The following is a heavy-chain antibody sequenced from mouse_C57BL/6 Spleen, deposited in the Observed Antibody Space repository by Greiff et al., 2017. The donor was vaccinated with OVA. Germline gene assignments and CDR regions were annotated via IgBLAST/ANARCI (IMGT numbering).Heavy chain of an antibody. CDR3: ARHGGFAY. CDR2: ISSGSSTI. Sequence: VQLKESGRGLVKPGGSLKLSCAASGFTFSDYGMHWVRQAPEKGLEWVAYISSGSSTIYYADTVKGRFTISRDNAKNTLFLQMTSLRSEDTAMYYCARHGGFAYWGQGTLVTVSA. D-gene: IGHD1-1*01. J-gene: IGHJ3*01. V-gene: IGHV5-17*01. CDR1: GFTFSDYG.